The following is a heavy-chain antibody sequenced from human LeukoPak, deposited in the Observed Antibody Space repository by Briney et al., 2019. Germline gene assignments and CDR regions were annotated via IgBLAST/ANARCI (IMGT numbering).Heavy chain of an antibody. J-gene: IGHJ5*02. CDR1: GGSISSYY. D-gene: IGHD2-2*01. Sequence: SETLSLTCTVSGGSISSYYWSWIRQPPGKGLEWIGRIYSSGSTNYNPSLKSRVTMSVDTSKNQFSLSLTSVTAADTAVYYCARDLPSAYCSSTTCYFNWFDPWGQGTLVTVSS. V-gene: IGHV4-4*07. CDR3: ARDLPSAYCSSTTCYFNWFDP. CDR2: IYSSGST.